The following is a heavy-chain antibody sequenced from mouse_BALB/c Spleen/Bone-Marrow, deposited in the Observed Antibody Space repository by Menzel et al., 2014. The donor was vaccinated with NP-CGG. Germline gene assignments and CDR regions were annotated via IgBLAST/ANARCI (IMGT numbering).Heavy chain of an antibody. V-gene: IGHV1-80*01. CDR1: GYAFSSFW. CDR2: IYPGDGDT. CDR3: ARDDFGPDY. D-gene: IGHD2-4*01. J-gene: IGHJ2*01. Sequence: QVQLQQSGAELVRPGSSVKISCKASGYAFSSFWMNWMKQRPGQGPEWIGQIYPGDGDTNYNGKFKGKATLTADMSSSTAYIQLSSITSEDSAVYFCARDDFGPDYWGQGTTLTVSS.